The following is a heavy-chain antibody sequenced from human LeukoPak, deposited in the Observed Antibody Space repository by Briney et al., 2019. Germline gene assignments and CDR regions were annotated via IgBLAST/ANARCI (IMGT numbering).Heavy chain of an antibody. D-gene: IGHD6-19*01. V-gene: IGHV3-53*01. CDR1: GFTFSNYA. CDR3: ARDLKTSGWYGDFDY. J-gene: IGHJ4*02. CDR2: IFSGGST. Sequence: PGGSLRLSCATSGFTFSNYAVSWVRQAPGKGLEWVSAIFSGGSTFYADSVTGRFTISRDNSKNTVYLEMNSLRAEDTAVYYCARDLKTSGWYGDFDYWGQRTLVTVSS.